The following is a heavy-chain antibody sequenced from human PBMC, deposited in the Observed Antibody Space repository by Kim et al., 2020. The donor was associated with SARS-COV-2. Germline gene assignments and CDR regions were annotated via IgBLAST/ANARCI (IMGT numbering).Heavy chain of an antibody. Sequence: YAAPVKSRCTISRDDSKHTLYLRMNSLNTEDTAVYYCTTDQSGILQRFDYWGQGTLVTVSS. D-gene: IGHD1-26*01. CDR3: TTDQSGILQRFDY. J-gene: IGHJ4*02. V-gene: IGHV3-15*01.